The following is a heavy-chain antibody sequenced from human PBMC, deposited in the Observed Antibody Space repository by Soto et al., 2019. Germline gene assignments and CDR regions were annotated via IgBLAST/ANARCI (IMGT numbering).Heavy chain of an antibody. CDR3: AKNQHAMAHDY. CDR1: GFTFSSYA. D-gene: IGHD2-8*01. Sequence: HPGGSLRLSCAASGFTFSSYAMSWVRQAPGKGLEWVSAISGSGGSTYYADSVKGRFTISRDNSQNTLNLQMNSLRAEDTAIYYCAKNQHAMAHDYWGPGTLVTVSS. J-gene: IGHJ4*02. V-gene: IGHV3-23*01. CDR2: ISGSGGST.